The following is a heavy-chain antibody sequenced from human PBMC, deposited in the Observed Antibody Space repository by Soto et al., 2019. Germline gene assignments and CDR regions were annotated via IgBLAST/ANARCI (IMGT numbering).Heavy chain of an antibody. CDR2: IWYDGSNK. D-gene: IGHD2-2*01. CDR1: GFTFSSYG. J-gene: IGHJ4*02. Sequence: QVQLVESGGGVVQPGRSLRLSCAASGFTFSSYGMHWVRQAPGKGLEWGAVIWYDGSNKYYADSVKGRFTISRDNSKNTLYLQMNSLRAEDTAVYYCARTASAAPYYFDYWGQGTLVTVSS. V-gene: IGHV3-33*01. CDR3: ARTASAAPYYFDY.